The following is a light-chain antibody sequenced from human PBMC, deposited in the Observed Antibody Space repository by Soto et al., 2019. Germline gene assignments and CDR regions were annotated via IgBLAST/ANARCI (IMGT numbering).Light chain of an antibody. V-gene: IGKV3-11*01. Sequence: EIVLTQSPATLYLSPGERATLSCRASQSVSSYLAWYQQKPGQAPRLLIYDASNRATGIPARFSGSGSGTDFTLTIISLEPEDVAVYYCQQRSNWPLSTFGQGNKVEIK. CDR2: DAS. J-gene: IGKJ1*01. CDR3: QQRSNWPLST. CDR1: QSVSSY.